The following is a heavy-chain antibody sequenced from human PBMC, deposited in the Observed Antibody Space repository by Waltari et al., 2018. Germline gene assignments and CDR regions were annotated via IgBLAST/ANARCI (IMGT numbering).Heavy chain of an antibody. CDR1: GGSISSYY. D-gene: IGHD3-3*01. V-gene: IGHV4-4*07. Sequence: QVQLQESGPGLVKPSETLSLTCTVSGGSISSYYWSWIRPPAGKGLEWIGRIYTSGSTNYNPSLKSRVTMSVDTSKNQFSLKLSSVTAADTAVYYCARDYFWSGYLSFDYWGQGTLVTVSS. CDR3: ARDYFWSGYLSFDY. J-gene: IGHJ4*02. CDR2: IYTSGST.